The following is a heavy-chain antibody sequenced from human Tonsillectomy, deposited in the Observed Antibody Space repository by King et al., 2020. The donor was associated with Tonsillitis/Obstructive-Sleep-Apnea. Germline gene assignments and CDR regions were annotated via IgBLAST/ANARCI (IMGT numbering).Heavy chain of an antibody. Sequence: VQLVESGGGVVQPGESLRLSCAASGFTFSSFGMHWVRQAPGKGLEWVSVVSYDGSNKYYADSVKGRFTSSRDNSKNTVYLQMNSLRAEDTAVYYCAKAHHDSSGYYFNYGGQGTLVTVSS. J-gene: IGHJ4*02. D-gene: IGHD3-22*01. CDR3: AKAHHDSSGYYFNY. CDR2: VSYDGSNK. CDR1: GFTFSSFG. V-gene: IGHV3-30*18.